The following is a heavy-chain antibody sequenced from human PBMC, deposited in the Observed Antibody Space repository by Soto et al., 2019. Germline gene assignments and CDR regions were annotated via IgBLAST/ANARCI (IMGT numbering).Heavy chain of an antibody. D-gene: IGHD6-6*01. V-gene: IGHV3-30-3*01. CDR1: GFTFSSYA. Sequence: HPGGSLRLSCAASGFTFSSYAMHWVRQAPGKGLEWVAVISYDGSNKYYADSVKGRFTISRDNSKNTLYLQMNSLRAEDTAVYYCARDEGSSGHYYYYYGMDVWGQGTTVTVSS. J-gene: IGHJ6*02. CDR3: ARDEGSSGHYYYYYGMDV. CDR2: ISYDGSNK.